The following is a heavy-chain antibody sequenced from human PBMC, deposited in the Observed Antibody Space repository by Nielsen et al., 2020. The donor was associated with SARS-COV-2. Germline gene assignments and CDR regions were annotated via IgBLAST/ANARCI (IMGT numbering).Heavy chain of an antibody. J-gene: IGHJ6*02. D-gene: IGHD5-18*01. CDR3: AKEISYGYWYYGMDV. V-gene: IGHV3-23*01. Sequence: GGSLRLSCAASGFTFSSYAMNWVRQAPGKGLEWVSSISGRGGSTYYADSVKGRFTISRDTSKNTLYLQMNSLRAEDTAVYYCAKEISYGYWYYGMDVWGQGTTVTVSS. CDR1: GFTFSSYA. CDR2: ISGRGGST.